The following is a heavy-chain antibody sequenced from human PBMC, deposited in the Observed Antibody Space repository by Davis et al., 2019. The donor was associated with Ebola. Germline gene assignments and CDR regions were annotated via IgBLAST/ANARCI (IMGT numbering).Heavy chain of an antibody. Sequence: PSETLSLTCAISGDSVSGNSVAWNWIRQSPSRGLEWLGRTYYNSKWHTDYAVSVRGRITINPDTSKNQFSLQLNSVTPEDTAVYYCARGWFRSGMDVWGQGTTVTVSS. CDR2: TYYNSKWHT. D-gene: IGHD6-19*01. CDR1: GDSVSGNSVA. V-gene: IGHV6-1*01. J-gene: IGHJ6*02. CDR3: ARGWFRSGMDV.